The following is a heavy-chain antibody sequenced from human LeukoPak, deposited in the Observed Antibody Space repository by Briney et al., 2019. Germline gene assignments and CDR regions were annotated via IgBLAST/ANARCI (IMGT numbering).Heavy chain of an antibody. V-gene: IGHV4-61*02. D-gene: IGHD3-22*01. CDR3: ARGPYSYDSSGAFDI. CDR2: IHTTGRT. CDR1: GGSISSGDHY. J-gene: IGHJ3*02. Sequence: SETLSLTCSISGGSISSGDHYWTWIRQPAGKELEWIGRIHTTGRTNYNPSLKSRVYISVDTSKNQFSLKLSSVTAADTAVHFCARGPYSYDSSGAFDIWGQGTMVTVSS.